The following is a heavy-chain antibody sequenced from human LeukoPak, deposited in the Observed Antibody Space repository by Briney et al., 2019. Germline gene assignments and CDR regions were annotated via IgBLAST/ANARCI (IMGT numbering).Heavy chain of an antibody. CDR2: ISTYKGDT. Sequence: ASVKVSCKASGYTFNTYGISWVRQAPGQGLEWMGWISTYKGDTSYVQNLQGRVTMTTDTSTSTAYMELMSLRSDDTAVYYCLRDAQRPRLTPDYWGQGTLVTVSS. CDR1: GYTFNTYG. V-gene: IGHV1-18*01. J-gene: IGHJ4*02. D-gene: IGHD6-25*01. CDR3: LRDAQRPRLTPDY.